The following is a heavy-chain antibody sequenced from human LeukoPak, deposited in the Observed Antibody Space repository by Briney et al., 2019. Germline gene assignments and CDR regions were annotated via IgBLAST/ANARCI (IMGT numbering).Heavy chain of an antibody. V-gene: IGHV3-21*01. Sequence: GGSLRLSCAASGFTFSIYSMTWVRQAPGKGLEWVSSISSSSSYIYYAGSLKGRSTISRDNAENSLYLQMNSLRAEDTAVYYCARIAAAGTEDYGMDVWGTGTTVTVPS. CDR1: GFTFSIYS. CDR3: ARIAAAGTEDYGMDV. D-gene: IGHD6-13*01. CDR2: ISSSSSYI. J-gene: IGHJ6*04.